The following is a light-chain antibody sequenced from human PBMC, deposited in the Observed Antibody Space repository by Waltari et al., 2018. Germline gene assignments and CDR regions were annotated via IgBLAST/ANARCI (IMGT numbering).Light chain of an antibody. J-gene: IGLJ2*01. CDR2: DVS. CDR3: SSSTSSNTLA. CDR1: SSYVGAYNY. Sequence: QSALTQPASVSGSPGQSITISCTGTSSYVGAYNYVSWYQQHPGKAPKLMIYDVSNRPSGVSNRFSGSKSGNTASLTISGLQAEDEADYYCSSSTSSNTLAFGGGTKLTVL. V-gene: IGLV2-14*03.